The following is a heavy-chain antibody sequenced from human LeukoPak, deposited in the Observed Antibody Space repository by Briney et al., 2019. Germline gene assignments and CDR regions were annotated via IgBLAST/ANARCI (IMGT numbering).Heavy chain of an antibody. V-gene: IGHV3-66*02. CDR2: IYSGGST. Sequence: GGSLRLSCAASGFTVSSNYMSWVRQAPGKGLEWVSVIYSGGSTYCADSVKGRFTISRDNSKNTLYLQMNSLRAEDTAVYYCARERRDYCSGGSCYSYLDYWGQGTLVTVSS. CDR3: ARERRDYCSGGSCYSYLDY. J-gene: IGHJ4*02. CDR1: GFTVSSNY. D-gene: IGHD2-15*01.